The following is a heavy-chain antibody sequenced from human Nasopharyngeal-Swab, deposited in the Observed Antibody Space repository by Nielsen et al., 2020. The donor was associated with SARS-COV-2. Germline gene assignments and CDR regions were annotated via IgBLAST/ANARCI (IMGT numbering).Heavy chain of an antibody. CDR3: ARSVPAAMNYYYYYMDV. V-gene: IGHV4-59*08. J-gene: IGHJ6*03. Sequence: GSLRLSCTVYGGSISSYYWSWIRQPPGKGLEWIGYIYYSGSTNYNPSLKSRVTISVDTSKNQFSLKLSSVTAADTAVYYCARSVPAAMNYYYYYMDVWGKGTTVTVSS. CDR1: GGSISSYY. D-gene: IGHD2-2*01. CDR2: IYYSGST.